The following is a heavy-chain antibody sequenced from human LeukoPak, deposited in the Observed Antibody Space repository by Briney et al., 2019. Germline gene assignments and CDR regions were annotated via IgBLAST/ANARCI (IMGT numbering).Heavy chain of an antibody. V-gene: IGHV3-11*03. J-gene: IGHJ3*02. Sequence: PGGSLRLSCAASGFTFSDYYMTWIRQAPGKGLEWLTWTSISGSDTRYADSVKGRFTISRDNAKNSLYLQMNSLGAEDTAVYYCASLVRQFTGAFDIWGQGTMVTVSS. CDR1: GFTFSDYY. CDR3: ASLVRQFTGAFDI. D-gene: IGHD3-10*01. CDR2: TSISGSDT.